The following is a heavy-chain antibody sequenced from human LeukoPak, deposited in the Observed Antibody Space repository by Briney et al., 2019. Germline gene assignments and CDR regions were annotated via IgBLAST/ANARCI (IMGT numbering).Heavy chain of an antibody. V-gene: IGHV1-3*01. D-gene: IGHD6-13*01. CDR3: ARAGDSSSWYKGFDP. J-gene: IGHJ5*02. CDR1: GYTFTSHA. CDR2: INAGNGNT. Sequence: GASVKVSCKASGYTFTSHAMHWVRQAPGQRLEWMGWINAGNGNTKYSQKFQGRVTITRDTSASTAYMELSSLRSEDTAVYYCARAGDSSSWYKGFDPWGQGTLVTVSS.